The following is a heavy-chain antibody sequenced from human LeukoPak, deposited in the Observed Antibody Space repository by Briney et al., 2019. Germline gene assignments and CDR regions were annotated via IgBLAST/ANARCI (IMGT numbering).Heavy chain of an antibody. CDR1: GFTFSSYT. CDR3: AKEFNMNREIIRDAFDA. CDR2: ISYDESNK. V-gene: IGHV3-30*04. J-gene: IGHJ3*01. D-gene: IGHD3-10*01. Sequence: GGSLRLSCVASGFTFSSYTVHWVRQAPGKGLEWVALISYDESNKYYADSVKGRFTISRDNSKNTLYLQMNSLRAEDTAVYYCAKEFNMNREIIRDAFDAWGRGTMVTVSS.